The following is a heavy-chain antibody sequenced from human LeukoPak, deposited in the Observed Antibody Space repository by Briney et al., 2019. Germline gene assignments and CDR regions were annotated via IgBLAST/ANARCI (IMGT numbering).Heavy chain of an antibody. CDR3: ARDQVAAPFSFVY. D-gene: IGHD6-13*01. J-gene: IGHJ4*02. CDR1: GFTFSSYA. CDR2: ISYDGSNK. V-gene: IGHV3-30-3*01. Sequence: GRSLRLSCAASGFTFSSYAMHWVRQAPGKGLEWVALISYDGSNKNYADSVKGRFTISRDNSKNTLYLQMNTLRAEDTAVYYCARDQVAAPFSFVYWGQGTLVTVSS.